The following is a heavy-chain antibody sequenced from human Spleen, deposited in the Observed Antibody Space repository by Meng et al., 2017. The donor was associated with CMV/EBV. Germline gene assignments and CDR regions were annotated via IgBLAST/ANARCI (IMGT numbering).Heavy chain of an antibody. CDR2: INHSGST. V-gene: IGHV4-34*01. D-gene: IGHD6-25*01. CDR1: VGSFRGCY. J-gene: IGHJ5*02. Sequence: VQVHVGGAGLLQLSEPLSLTWPVNVGSFRGCYWGWIRQPPGKGLEWIGEINHSGSTNYNPSLKSRVTISVDTSKNQFSLKLSSVTAADTAVYYCARGPTARRKAWFDPWGQGTLVTVSS. CDR3: ARGPTARRKAWFDP.